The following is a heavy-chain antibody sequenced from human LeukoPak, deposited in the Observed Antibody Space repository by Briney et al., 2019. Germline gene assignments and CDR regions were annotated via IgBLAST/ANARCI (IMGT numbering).Heavy chain of an antibody. CDR1: GYTFTGYY. D-gene: IGHD2-2*01. CDR3: ARDHCVSCGCYEDYYYGMDV. CDR2: INPNSGGT. V-gene: IGHV1-2*02. Sequence: GASVKVSCKASGYTFTGYYIQWVRQAPGQGLEWMGWINPNSGGTNYAQKFQGRVTMTRDTSISTAYMELSRLRSDDTAVYFCARDHCVSCGCYEDYYYGMDVWGRGTTVTVSS. J-gene: IGHJ6*02.